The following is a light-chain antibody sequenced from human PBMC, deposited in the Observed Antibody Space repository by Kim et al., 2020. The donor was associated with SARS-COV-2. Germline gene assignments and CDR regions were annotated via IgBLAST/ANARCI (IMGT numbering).Light chain of an antibody. J-gene: IGKJ1*01. CDR1: QGISSY. CDR3: QQYYSYPWT. V-gene: IGKV1-8*01. Sequence: STGDRVPITCRASQGISSYLAWYQQKPGTAPKLLIYAASTLQSGVPSRFSGSGSGTDFTLTISCLQSEDFATYYCQQYYSYPWTFGQGTKVDIK. CDR2: AAS.